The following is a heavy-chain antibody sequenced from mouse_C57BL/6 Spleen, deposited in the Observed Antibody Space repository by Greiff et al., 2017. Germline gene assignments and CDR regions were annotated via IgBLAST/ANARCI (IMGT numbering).Heavy chain of an antibody. J-gene: IGHJ3*01. CDR1: GFTFSDYG. CDR2: ISSGSSTI. CDR3: ARASYDYDGAWFAY. D-gene: IGHD2-4*01. V-gene: IGHV5-17*01. Sequence: EVMLVESGGGLVKPGGSLKLSCAASGFTFSDYGMHWVRQAPEKGLEWVAYISSGSSTIYYADTVKGRFTISRDNAKNTLFLQMTSLRSEDTAMYYCARASYDYDGAWFAYWGQGTLVTVSA.